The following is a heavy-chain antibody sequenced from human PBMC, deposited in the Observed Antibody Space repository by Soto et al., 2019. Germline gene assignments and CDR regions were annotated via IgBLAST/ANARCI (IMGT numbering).Heavy chain of an antibody. D-gene: IGHD3-16*01. CDR3: ANDLGAQPDY. V-gene: IGHV3-30*18. CDR2: ISYDGSNK. Sequence: QVQLVESGGGVVQPGRSLRLSCAASGFTFSSYGMHWVRQAPGKGLEWVAVISYDGSNKYYADSVKGRFTISRDNSKNTLYLQMNSLRAEDTAVYYCANDLGAQPDYWGQGTLVTVSS. CDR1: GFTFSSYG. J-gene: IGHJ4*02.